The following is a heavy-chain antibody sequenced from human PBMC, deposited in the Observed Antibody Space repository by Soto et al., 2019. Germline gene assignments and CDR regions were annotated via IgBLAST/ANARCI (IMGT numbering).Heavy chain of an antibody. CDR1: GFTFSSYA. CDR3: ARGRLSHYYYYGMDV. Sequence: QVQLVESGGGVVQPGRSLRLSCAASGFTFSSYAMHWVRQAPGKGLEWVAVISYDGSNKYYADSVKGRFTISRDNSKNTLYLQMNGLRAEDTAVYYCARGRLSHYYYYGMDVWGQGTTVTVSS. J-gene: IGHJ6*02. V-gene: IGHV3-30-3*01. D-gene: IGHD2-21*01. CDR2: ISYDGSNK.